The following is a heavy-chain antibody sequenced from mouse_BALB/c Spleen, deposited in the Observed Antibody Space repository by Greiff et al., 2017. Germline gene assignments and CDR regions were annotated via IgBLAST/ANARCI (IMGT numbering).Heavy chain of an antibody. V-gene: IGHV2-6-7*01. CDR2: IWGDGST. Sequence: QVQLQQSGPGLVAPSQSLSITCTVSGFSLTGYGVNWVRQPPGKGLEWLGMIWGDGSTDYNSALKSRLSISKDNSKSQVFLKMNSLQTDDTARYYCARDLGGNYGAMDYWGQGTSVTVSS. CDR1: GFSLTGYG. CDR3: ARDLGGNYGAMDY. D-gene: IGHD2-1*01. J-gene: IGHJ4*01.